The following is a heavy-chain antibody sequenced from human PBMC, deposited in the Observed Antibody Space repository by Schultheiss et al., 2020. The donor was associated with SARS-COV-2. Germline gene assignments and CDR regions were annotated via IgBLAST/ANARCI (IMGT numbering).Heavy chain of an antibody. D-gene: IGHD6-13*01. Sequence: GESLKISCAHSGSTFFTSYNMNWVRQAPGKGLEWVSSISSSSSHIYYVDSVKGRFTISRDDARNSLYLQMSGLRAEDTAVYYCGRFGVAAGIDYWGQGTLVTVSS. CDR2: ISSSSSHI. J-gene: IGHJ4*02. CDR3: GRFGVAAGIDY. V-gene: IGHV3-21*01. CDR1: GSTFFTSYN.